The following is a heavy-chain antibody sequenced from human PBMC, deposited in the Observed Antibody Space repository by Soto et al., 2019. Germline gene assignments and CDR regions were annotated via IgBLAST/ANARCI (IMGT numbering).Heavy chain of an antibody. D-gene: IGHD3-3*01. CDR3: ARVDFGVVRYYYYGMDV. J-gene: IGHJ6*02. Sequence: QVQLVQSGAEVKKPGSSVKVSCKASGGTFSSYAISWVRQAPGQGLEWMGGIIPIFGTANYAQKFQGRVTITADESTSTAYMELSSLRSEVTAVYYCARVDFGVVRYYYYGMDVWGQGTTVTVSS. V-gene: IGHV1-69*12. CDR2: IIPIFGTA. CDR1: GGTFSSYA.